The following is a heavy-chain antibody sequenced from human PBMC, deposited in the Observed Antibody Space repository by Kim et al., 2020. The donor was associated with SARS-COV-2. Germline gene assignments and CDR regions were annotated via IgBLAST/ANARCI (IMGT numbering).Heavy chain of an antibody. D-gene: IGHD6-19*01. V-gene: IGHV3-11*06. CDR3: ARVGSIAVAGTRSRTFDY. Sequence: KGRFTISRDNAKNSLYLQMNSLRAEDTAVYYCARVGSIAVAGTRSRTFDYWGQGTLVTVSS. J-gene: IGHJ4*02.